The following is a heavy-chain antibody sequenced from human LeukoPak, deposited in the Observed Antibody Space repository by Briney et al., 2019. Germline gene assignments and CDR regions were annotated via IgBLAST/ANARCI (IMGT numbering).Heavy chain of an antibody. V-gene: IGHV3-15*01. D-gene: IGHD1-1*01. J-gene: IGHJ6*02. CDR3: TTGPTTGTTFYYYYGMDV. Sequence: PGGSLRLSCAASGFTFSNAWMSWVRQAPGKGLEWVGRIKSKTDGETTDYAAPVKGRFTISRDDSKNTLYLQMNSLKTEDTAVYYCTTGPTTGTTFYYYYGMDVWGQGTTVTVSS. CDR2: IKSKTDGETT. CDR1: GFTFSNAW.